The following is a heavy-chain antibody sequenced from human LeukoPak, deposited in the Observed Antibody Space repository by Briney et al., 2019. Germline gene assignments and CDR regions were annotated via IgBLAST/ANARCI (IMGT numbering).Heavy chain of an antibody. CDR3: ARDKAYGMAV. J-gene: IGHJ6*02. CDR2: IKSKSDGGTT. Sequence: GGSLRLSCAASGFTFSNAWMTWVRQAPGKGLEWVGRIKSKSDGGTTDYDTPVKGRFTISRDDAKNTVHLQMNSLRAEDTAVYYCARDKAYGMAVWGQGTTVTVSS. CDR1: GFTFSNAW. V-gene: IGHV3-15*05.